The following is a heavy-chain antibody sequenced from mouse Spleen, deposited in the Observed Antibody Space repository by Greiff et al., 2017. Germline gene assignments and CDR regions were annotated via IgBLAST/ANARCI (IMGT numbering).Heavy chain of an antibody. Sequence: QVQLQQPGAELVKPGASVKLSCKASGYTFTSYWMHWVKQRPGQGLEWIGMIHPNSGSTNYNEKFKSKATLTVDNSSSTAYMQLSSLTSEDSAVYYCAAYGNIFDYWGQGTTLTVSS. CDR1: GYTFTSYW. J-gene: IGHJ2*01. D-gene: IGHD2-1*01. CDR2: IHPNSGST. CDR3: AAYGNIFDY. V-gene: IGHV1-64*01.